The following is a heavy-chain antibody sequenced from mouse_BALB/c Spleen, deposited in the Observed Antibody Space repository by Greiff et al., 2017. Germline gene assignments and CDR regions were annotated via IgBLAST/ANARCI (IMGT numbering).Heavy chain of an antibody. J-gene: IGHJ2*01. CDR3: TREGNFYCFDY. CDR1: GFTFSSYT. CDR2: ISSGGSYT. D-gene: IGHD2-1*01. Sequence: DVMLVESGGGLVKPGGSLKLSCAASGFTFSSYTMSWVRQTPEKRLEWVATISSGGSYTYYPDSVKGRFTISRDNAKNTLYLQMSSLKSEDTAMYYCTREGNFYCFDYWGQGTTLTVSS. V-gene: IGHV5-6-4*01.